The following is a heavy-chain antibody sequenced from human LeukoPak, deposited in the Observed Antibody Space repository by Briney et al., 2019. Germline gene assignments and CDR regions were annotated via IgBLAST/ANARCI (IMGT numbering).Heavy chain of an antibody. Sequence: PGGSLRLSCATSGFTFSNFWMHWVRQAPGKGLVWVSRITPDGGGADYMDSVRGRFTISGDNAKNTLYLQMNSLRAEDTAVYYCASFSSGWSPGDYWGQGTLVTVSS. V-gene: IGHV3-74*01. D-gene: IGHD6-19*01. CDR2: ITPDGGGA. CDR3: ASFSSGWSPGDY. CDR1: GFTFSNFW. J-gene: IGHJ4*02.